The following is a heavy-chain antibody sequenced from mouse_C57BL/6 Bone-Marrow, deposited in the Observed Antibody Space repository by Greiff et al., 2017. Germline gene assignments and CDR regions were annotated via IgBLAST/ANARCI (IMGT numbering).Heavy chain of an antibody. CDR2: IDPSDSYT. CDR1: GYTFTSYW. J-gene: IGHJ2*01. Sequence: VQLQQPGAELVRPGTSVKLSCKASGYTFTSYWMHWVKQRPGQGLEWIGVIDPSDSYTNYNQKFKGKATLTVDTSSSTAYMQLSSLTSEDSAVYYCARDVGITTVVATNYWGQGTTLTVSS. V-gene: IGHV1-59*01. CDR3: ARDVGITTVVATNY. D-gene: IGHD1-1*01.